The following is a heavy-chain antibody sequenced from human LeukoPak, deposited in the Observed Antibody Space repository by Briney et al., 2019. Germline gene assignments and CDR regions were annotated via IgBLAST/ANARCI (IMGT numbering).Heavy chain of an antibody. CDR3: ARSAFPADY. J-gene: IGHJ4*02. V-gene: IGHV3-7*01. D-gene: IGHD2/OR15-2a*01. CDR2: IKHDAREK. CDR1: GFTFSSYW. Sequence: GGSLRLSCTASGFTFSSYWMTWVRQAPGKGREWVANIKHDAREKYYVDSVKGRFTISRDNAKNSLYLQMNSLRAEDTALYYCARSAFPADYWGQGTLVTVSS.